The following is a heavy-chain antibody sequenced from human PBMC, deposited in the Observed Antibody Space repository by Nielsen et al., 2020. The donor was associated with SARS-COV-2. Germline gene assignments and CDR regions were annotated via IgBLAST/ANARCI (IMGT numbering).Heavy chain of an antibody. D-gene: IGHD3-9*01. J-gene: IGHJ6*02. CDR3: ARDESYDILTGYYTFYYYYGMDV. Sequence: VRQAPGKGLEWVSYIRSSGSTIYYADSVKGRFTISRDNAKNSLYLQMNSLRAEDTAVYYCARDESYDILTGYYTFYYYYGMDVWGQGTTVTVSS. V-gene: IGHV3-48*03. CDR2: IRSSGSTI.